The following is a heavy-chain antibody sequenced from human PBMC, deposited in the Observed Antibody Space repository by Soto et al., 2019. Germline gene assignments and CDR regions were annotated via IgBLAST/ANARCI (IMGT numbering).Heavy chain of an antibody. CDR3: TTGSVEGI. CDR2: IKTSAGGGAT. D-gene: IGHD2-15*01. V-gene: IGHV3-15*07. CDR1: GFSFNESW. Sequence: EVQLVESAGGLVKPGGSLRLSCVASGFSFNESWMNWVRQAPGQGLEWVGRIKTSAGGGATNYAAPVQGRFTISRDDSKHTLYLHMNSLRTEDTAIYYCTTGSVEGIWGQGTTVIVSS. J-gene: IGHJ6*02.